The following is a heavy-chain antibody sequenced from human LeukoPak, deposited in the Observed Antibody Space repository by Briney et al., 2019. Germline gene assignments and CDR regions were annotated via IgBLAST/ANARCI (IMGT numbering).Heavy chain of an antibody. Sequence: ASVKVSCLPSGYIFTNYGIHWVRQAPGQGLEWMGWINTYNGETDYAQNFQGRVTITTDTSTSTAYLDLRSRTCDDTGVFFCGGVRHAVSAYVVHLDYWGQGTLVTVSS. D-gene: IGHD2-15*01. V-gene: IGHV1-18*01. J-gene: IGHJ4*02. CDR1: GYIFTNYG. CDR3: GGVRHAVSAYVVHLDY. CDR2: INTYNGET.